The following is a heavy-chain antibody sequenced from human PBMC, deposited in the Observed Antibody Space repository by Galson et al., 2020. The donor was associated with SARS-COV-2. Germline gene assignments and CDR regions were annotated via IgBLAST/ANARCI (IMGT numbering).Heavy chain of an antibody. Sequence: GASMKISCKASGSSFTRYWIGWVRQMSGKGLAWMGIISPRDSATRYSTSFPGTATISADKSISTAYLQWSSLKASDTAMYYCAREYGYSSSGRRVGNWFDPWGQGTLVTVSS. CDR1: GSSFTRYW. V-gene: IGHV5-51*01. CDR3: AREYGYSSSGRRVGNWFDP. D-gene: IGHD6-13*01. J-gene: IGHJ5*02. CDR2: ISPRDSAT.